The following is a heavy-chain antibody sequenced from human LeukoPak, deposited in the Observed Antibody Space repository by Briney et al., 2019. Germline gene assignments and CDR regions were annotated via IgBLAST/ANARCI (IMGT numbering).Heavy chain of an antibody. CDR1: GYTLTELS. CDR2: FDPEDGET. V-gene: IGHV1-24*01. D-gene: IGHD3-10*01. CDR3: ATATLINYYGSGSYSY. J-gene: IGHJ4*02. Sequence: ASVKVSCKVSGYTLTELSMHWARQAPGKGLEWMGGFDPEDGETIYAQKFQGRVTMTEDTSTGTAYMELSSLRSEDTAVYYCATATLINYYGSGSYSYWGQGTLVTVSS.